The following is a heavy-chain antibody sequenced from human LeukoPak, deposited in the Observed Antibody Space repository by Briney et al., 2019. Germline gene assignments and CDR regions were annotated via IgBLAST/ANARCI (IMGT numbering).Heavy chain of an antibody. D-gene: IGHD2-2*01. CDR2: IIPIFGTA. CDR1: GGTFSSYA. CDR3: AREGSSTSCYDCYYYGMDV. J-gene: IGHJ6*02. Sequence: SVKVSCKASGGTFSSYAISWVRQAPGQGLEWMGGIIPIFGTANYAQKFQGRVTITADESTSTAYMELSSLRSEDTAVYYCAREGSSTSCYDCYYYGMDVWGQGTTVTVSS. V-gene: IGHV1-69*01.